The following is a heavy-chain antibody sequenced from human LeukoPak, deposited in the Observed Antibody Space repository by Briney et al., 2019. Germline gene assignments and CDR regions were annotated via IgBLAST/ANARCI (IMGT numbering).Heavy chain of an antibody. D-gene: IGHD6-19*01. V-gene: IGHV4-59*08. Sequence: KTSETLSLTCTVSGGSISSYYWSWIRQPPGKGLEWIGYIYYSGSTNYNPSLKSRVTISVDTSKNQFSLKLSSVTAADTAVYYCARLIGNSSVRCYYYYGMDVWGQGTTVTVSS. J-gene: IGHJ6*02. CDR3: ARLIGNSSVRCYYYYGMDV. CDR1: GGSISSYY. CDR2: IYYSGST.